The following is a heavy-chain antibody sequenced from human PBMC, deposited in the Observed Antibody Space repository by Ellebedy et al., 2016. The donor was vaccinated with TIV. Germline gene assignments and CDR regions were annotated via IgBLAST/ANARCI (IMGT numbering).Heavy chain of an antibody. V-gene: IGHV1-18*04. J-gene: IGHJ6*02. CDR1: SYTFTSFG. CDR3: ARDDFWGGLYGLDV. D-gene: IGHD3-3*01. CDR2: ITAYDGDT. Sequence: ASVKVSXKASSYTFTSFGLNWVRQAPGQGLEWMGRITAYDGDTNYSQKVQDRVTMTTDTSTSTAYLELRSLRSDDTAIYYCARDDFWGGLYGLDVWGQGTTVTVTS.